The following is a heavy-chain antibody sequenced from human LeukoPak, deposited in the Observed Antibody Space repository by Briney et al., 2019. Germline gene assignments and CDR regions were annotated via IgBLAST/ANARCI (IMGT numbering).Heavy chain of an antibody. J-gene: IGHJ4*02. CDR1: GFTFSSYG. CDR3: ARDGGYTTLFDY. V-gene: IGHV3-33*01. CDR2: IWYDGSNK. Sequence: GRSLRLSCAASGFTFSSYGMHWVRQAPGKGLEWVAVIWYDGSNKYYADSVKGRFTISRDNSKNTLYLQMNSPRAEDTAVYYCARDGGYTTLFDYWGQGTLVTVSS. D-gene: IGHD6-13*01.